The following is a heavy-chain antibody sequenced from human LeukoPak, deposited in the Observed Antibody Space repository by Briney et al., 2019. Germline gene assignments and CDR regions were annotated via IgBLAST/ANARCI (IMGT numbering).Heavy chain of an antibody. V-gene: IGHV3-23*01. Sequence: GGSLRLSCAASGFTFSILDMSWVRQAPGKGLEWVSAISGNGGRTYYADSVKGRFTISRDNSKNTLYLQMNSLRAEDTAVYYCAKGYYDSNGYYYYFDYWGQGTLVTVSS. CDR2: ISGNGGRT. J-gene: IGHJ4*02. D-gene: IGHD3-22*01. CDR1: GFTFSILD. CDR3: AKGYYDSNGYYYYFDY.